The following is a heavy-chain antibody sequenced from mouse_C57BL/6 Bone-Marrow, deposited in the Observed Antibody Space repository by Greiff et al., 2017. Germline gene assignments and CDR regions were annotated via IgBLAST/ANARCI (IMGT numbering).Heavy chain of an antibody. Sequence: QVQLQQSGAELARPGASVKLSCKASGYTFTSYGISWVKQGTGQGLEWIGEIYPRSGNTYYNEKFKGKATLTADKSSSTAYMELRSLTSEDSAVYFCARYGSRYFDYWGQGTTLTVSS. V-gene: IGHV1-81*01. CDR1: GYTFTSYG. D-gene: IGHD1-1*01. J-gene: IGHJ2*01. CDR3: ARYGSRYFDY. CDR2: IYPRSGNT.